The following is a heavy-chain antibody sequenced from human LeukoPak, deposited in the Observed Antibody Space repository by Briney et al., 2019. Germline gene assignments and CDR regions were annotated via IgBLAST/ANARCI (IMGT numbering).Heavy chain of an antibody. CDR1: GYTFTSYG. Sequence: ASVKVSCKASGYTFTSYGISWVRQAPGQGLEWMGWISAYNGNTNYAQKLQGRVTMTTDTSTSTAYMELRSLRSDDTAVYYCATGLQYGLWGVPYFYYMHAWGKGTTVVVSS. J-gene: IGHJ6*03. CDR2: ISAYNGNT. V-gene: IGHV1-18*01. D-gene: IGHD3-10*01. CDR3: ATGLQYGLWGVPYFYYMHA.